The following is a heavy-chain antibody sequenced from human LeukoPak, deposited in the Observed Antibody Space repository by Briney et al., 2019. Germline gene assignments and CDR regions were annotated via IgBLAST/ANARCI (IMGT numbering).Heavy chain of an antibody. Sequence: SETLSLTCTVSGGSISSYYWSWIRRPPGRGLEWIGSIYYSGTTNYNPSLKSRVTISVDTSKNQFSLKLSSVTAADTAVYYCARGKGYSPYWGQGTLVTVSS. CDR1: GGSISSYY. J-gene: IGHJ4*02. CDR2: IYYSGTT. V-gene: IGHV4-59*01. D-gene: IGHD2-15*01. CDR3: ARGKGYSPY.